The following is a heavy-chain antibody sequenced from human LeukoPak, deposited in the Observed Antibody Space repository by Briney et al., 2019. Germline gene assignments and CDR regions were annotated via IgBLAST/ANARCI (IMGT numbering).Heavy chain of an antibody. CDR1: GDIFSSNSAA. Sequence: SQTLSLTCAISGDIFSSNSAAWNWIRQSPSRGLEWLGRTYYRSKLYNDYAVSVKSRITINPDTSKNQFSLQLNSVTPEDTAVYYCARDRVGFGKFYYYYGMDVWGQGTTVTVSS. CDR2: TYYRSKLYN. CDR3: ARDRVGFGKFYYYYGMDV. V-gene: IGHV6-1*01. J-gene: IGHJ6*02. D-gene: IGHD3-10*01.